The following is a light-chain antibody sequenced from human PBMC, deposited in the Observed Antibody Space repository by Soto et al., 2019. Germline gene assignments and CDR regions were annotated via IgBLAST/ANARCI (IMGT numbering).Light chain of an antibody. CDR1: QSISSY. Sequence: DIQVTQSPSSLSASVGERVTITCRASQSISSYLNWDQQKPGKAPKLLIYAASSLQSGVPSRFSGSGSGTDFTLTISSLQPEDFATYYCQQSYSTPLTFGGGTKVDIK. CDR3: QQSYSTPLT. V-gene: IGKV1-39*01. J-gene: IGKJ4*01. CDR2: AAS.